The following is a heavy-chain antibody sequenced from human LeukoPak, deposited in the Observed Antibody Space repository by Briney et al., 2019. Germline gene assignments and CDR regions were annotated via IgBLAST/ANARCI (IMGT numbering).Heavy chain of an antibody. CDR2: MSGSGRYI. Sequence: GALRLSCAASGFTFASYAMNWVRQAPGRGLEEVAVMSGSGRYINYADSVKGRFAISRDNSKNTVHLQMNDMRVEDTAVYYCAKDSSTETPGFFDYWGRGTLVIVSS. D-gene: IGHD4-17*01. J-gene: IGHJ4*02. V-gene: IGHV3-23*01. CDR1: GFTFASYA. CDR3: AKDSSTETPGFFDY.